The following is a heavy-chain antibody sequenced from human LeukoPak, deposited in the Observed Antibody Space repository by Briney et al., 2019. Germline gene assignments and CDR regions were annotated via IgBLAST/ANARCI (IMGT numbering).Heavy chain of an antibody. CDR3: AKGSITMIRGIRGMDY. CDR2: ISDDGRSK. CDR1: GFSFISYG. J-gene: IGHJ4*02. D-gene: IGHD3-10*01. Sequence: GGSLRLSWAASGFSFISYGMHWVRQAPGKGLEWVGVISDDGRSKDYADSVKGRFTISRDNAKNSLYLLMNSLRAEDTALYYCAKGSITMIRGIRGMDYWGQGTLVTVSS. V-gene: IGHV3-30*18.